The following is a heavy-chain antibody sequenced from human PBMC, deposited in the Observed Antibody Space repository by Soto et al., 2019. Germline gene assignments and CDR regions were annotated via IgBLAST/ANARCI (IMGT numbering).Heavy chain of an antibody. CDR3: ASLWFGASDAFDI. CDR2: INPSGGST. D-gene: IGHD3-10*01. J-gene: IGHJ3*02. CDR1: GYTLTSYY. V-gene: IGHV1-46*03. Sequence: GASVKVSCKAPGYTLTSYYMHWVRQAPGQGLEWMGIINPSGGSTSYAQKFQGRVTMTRDTSTSTVYMELSSLRSEDTAVYYCASLWFGASDAFDIWGQGTMVTVSS.